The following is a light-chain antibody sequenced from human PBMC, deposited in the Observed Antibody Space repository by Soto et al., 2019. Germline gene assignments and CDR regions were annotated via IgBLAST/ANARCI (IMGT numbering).Light chain of an antibody. CDR3: QQSFSTPHT. CDR2: ATS. Sequence: IHMTQSPSSLSASVGDTVTITCRASQTISFYLNWYQQKPGRTPNLLIYATSSLQSGVPSRFDGSGSGTEFTLTISSLQPDDFATYYCQQSFSTPHTFGQGTKLELK. V-gene: IGKV1-39*01. J-gene: IGKJ2*01. CDR1: QTISFY.